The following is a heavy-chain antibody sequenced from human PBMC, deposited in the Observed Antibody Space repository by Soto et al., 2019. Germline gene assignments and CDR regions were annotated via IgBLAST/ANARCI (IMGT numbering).Heavy chain of an antibody. CDR2: IYYSGST. Sequence: PSETLSLTCTVSGGSIGSYYWSWIRQPPGKGLEWIGYIYYSGSTNYNPSLKSRVTISVDTSKNQFSLKLSSVTAADTAVYYCARTTMGGGPAYYYYGMDVWGQGTTVTVSS. D-gene: IGHD3-10*01. J-gene: IGHJ6*02. CDR1: GGSIGSYY. V-gene: IGHV4-59*01. CDR3: ARTTMGGGPAYYYYGMDV.